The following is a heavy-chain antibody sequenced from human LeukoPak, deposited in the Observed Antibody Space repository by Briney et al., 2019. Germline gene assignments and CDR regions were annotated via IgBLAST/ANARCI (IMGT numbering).Heavy chain of an antibody. CDR2: ISAYNGNT. CDR1: GYTFTSYG. D-gene: IGHD3-10*01. CDR3: ASSPLWFGELPLYGMDV. Sequence: ASVKVSCKASGYTFTSYGISWVRQAPGQGLEWMGWISAYNGNTNYAQKLQGRVTMTTDTSTSTAYMELRSLRSDDTAVYYCASSPLWFGELPLYGMDVWGQGTTVTVSS. V-gene: IGHV1-18*01. J-gene: IGHJ6*02.